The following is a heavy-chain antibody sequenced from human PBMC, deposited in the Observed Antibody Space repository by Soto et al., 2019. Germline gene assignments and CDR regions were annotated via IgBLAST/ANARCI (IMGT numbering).Heavy chain of an antibody. CDR3: AKQQGPGTPYYYAMDV. CDR2: IRSSGDRT. D-gene: IGHD1-1*01. CDR1: GFTFSSYA. V-gene: IGHV3-23*01. J-gene: IGHJ6*02. Sequence: EVQLLESGGGLVQPGGSLRLSCAASGFTFSSYAMSWVRQAPGKGLEWVSVIRSSGDRTYYADSVKGRFTISSDNSKNTLYMQMNSLRAEDTAVYYCAKQQGPGTPYYYAMDVWGQGTTVTVSS.